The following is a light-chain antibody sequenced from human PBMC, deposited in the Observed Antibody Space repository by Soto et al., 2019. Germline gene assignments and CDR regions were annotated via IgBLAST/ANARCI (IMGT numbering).Light chain of an antibody. V-gene: IGKV3-11*01. CDR2: DAS. CDR1: QSVSSSY. J-gene: IGKJ1*01. CDR3: QQRSNWPFVT. Sequence: EIVLTQSPGTLSLSPGERATLSCSASQSVSSSYLAWYQQKPGQAPRLLIYDASNRATGIPARFSGSGSGTDFTLTISSLEPEDFAVYYCQQRSNWPFVTFGQGTKVDIK.